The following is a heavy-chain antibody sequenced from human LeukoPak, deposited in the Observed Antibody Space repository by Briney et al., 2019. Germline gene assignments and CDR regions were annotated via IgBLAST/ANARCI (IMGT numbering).Heavy chain of an antibody. Sequence: GGSLRLSCAASGFTFSSYAMSWVRQAPGKGLEWVSAISGSGGSTYYADSVKGRFTISRDNSKNTLYLQMNSLRAEDTAVYYCAKGDSYDFWSGYDAFDIWGQGTMVTVSS. J-gene: IGHJ3*02. CDR2: ISGSGGST. V-gene: IGHV3-23*01. D-gene: IGHD3-3*01. CDR1: GFTFSSYA. CDR3: AKGDSYDFWSGYDAFDI.